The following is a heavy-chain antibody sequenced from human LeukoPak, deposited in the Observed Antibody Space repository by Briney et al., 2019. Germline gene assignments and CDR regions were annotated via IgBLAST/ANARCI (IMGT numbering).Heavy chain of an antibody. J-gene: IGHJ5*02. CDR1: GFTISSYS. V-gene: IGHV3-21*04. CDR3: AKDIEAAGTGWFDP. Sequence: GGSLRLSCAASGFTISSYSMNWARQAPGKGLEWVSSISSSSSYIYYADSVKGRFTISRDNAKNSLYLQMNSLRAEDTALYYCAKDIEAAGTGWFDPWGQGTLVTVSS. D-gene: IGHD6-13*01. CDR2: ISSSSSYI.